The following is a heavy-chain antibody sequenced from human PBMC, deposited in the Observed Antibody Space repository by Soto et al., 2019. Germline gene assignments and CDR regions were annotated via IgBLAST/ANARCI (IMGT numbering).Heavy chain of an antibody. V-gene: IGHV4-31*03. CDR1: GGSISSGGYY. CDR3: AREEGGGYDHRWFDP. CDR2: IYYSGST. J-gene: IGHJ5*02. D-gene: IGHD5-12*01. Sequence: QVQLQESGPGLVKPSQTLSLTCTVSGGSISSGGYYWSWIRQHPGKGLEWIGYIYYSGSTYYNPSRQGRGTRSVDPSKNPFSLKLSSVTAADTAVYYCAREEGGGYDHRWFDPWGQGTLVTVSS.